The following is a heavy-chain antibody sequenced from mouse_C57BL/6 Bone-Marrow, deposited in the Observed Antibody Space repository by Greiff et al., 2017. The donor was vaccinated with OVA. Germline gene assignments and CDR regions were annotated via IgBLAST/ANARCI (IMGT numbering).Heavy chain of an antibody. V-gene: IGHV5-9-1*02. CDR1: GFTFSSYA. D-gene: IGHD2-4*01. J-gene: IGHJ4*01. CDR2: ISSGGDYI. CDR3: TRDHYDPYYYAMDY. Sequence: EVMLVESGEGLVKPGGSLKLSCAASGFTFSSYAMSWVRQTPEKRLEWVAYISSGGDYIYYADTVKGRVTISRDNARNTLYLQMSSLKSEDTAMYYCTRDHYDPYYYAMDYWGQGTSVTVSS.